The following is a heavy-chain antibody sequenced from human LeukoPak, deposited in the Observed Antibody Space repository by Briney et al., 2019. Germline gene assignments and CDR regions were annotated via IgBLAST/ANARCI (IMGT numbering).Heavy chain of an antibody. CDR1: GGSISSGGYS. D-gene: IGHD2-2*01. V-gene: IGHV4-30-2*01. CDR2: IYHSGST. CDR3: ARVYCSSTSCYRGGMDV. J-gene: IGHJ6*02. Sequence: PSQTLSLTCAVSGGSISSGGYSWSWIRQPPGKGLEWIGYIYHSGSTYYNPSLKSRVTISVDRSKNQFSLKLSSVTAADTAVYYCARVYCSSTSCYRGGMDVWGQGTTVTVSS.